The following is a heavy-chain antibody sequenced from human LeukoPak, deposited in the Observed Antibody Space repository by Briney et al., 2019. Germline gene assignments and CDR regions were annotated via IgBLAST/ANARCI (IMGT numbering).Heavy chain of an antibody. CDR3: ARGTTSSSWQYYVDY. CDR1: GGSISSGNYY. Sequence: PSQTLSLTCTVSGGSISSGNYYWSWIRQPAGKVLELVGRIYTSGSTNYNPSLNSRVTISVDTSHNQFSLQLSSVTAADTAVYYCARGTTSSSWQYYVDYWGQGTLVTVSS. CDR2: IYTSGST. D-gene: IGHD6-13*01. V-gene: IGHV4-61*02. J-gene: IGHJ4*02.